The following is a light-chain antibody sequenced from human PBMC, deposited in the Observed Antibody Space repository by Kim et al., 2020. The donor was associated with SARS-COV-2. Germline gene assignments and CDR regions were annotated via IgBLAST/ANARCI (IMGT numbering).Light chain of an antibody. CDR2: DAS. J-gene: IGKJ4*01. V-gene: IGKV3-11*01. Sequence: LHPRGKATLSCRARESINSDLGWYQQKPGQAPRLLIWDASNRATDTPARCSGSGSRTDFTLTINSLEREDFAVYYCLQRNDWPLTFGGGTKVDIK. CDR1: ESINSD. CDR3: LQRNDWPLT.